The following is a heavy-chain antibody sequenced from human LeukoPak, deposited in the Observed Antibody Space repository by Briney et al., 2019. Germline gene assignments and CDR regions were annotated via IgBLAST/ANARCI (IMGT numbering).Heavy chain of an antibody. CDR1: GFTFSTNW. V-gene: IGHV3-74*01. J-gene: IGHJ4*02. CDR3: ARIQGPWFGELLPAIDY. Sequence: GGSLRLSCAASGFTFSTNWMHWVRQAPGKGLVWISRINSDGSSTRDADSVKGRFTISRDNAKNSLYLQMNSLRAEDTALYYCARIQGPWFGELLPAIDYWGQGTLVTVSS. D-gene: IGHD3-10*01. CDR2: INSDGSST.